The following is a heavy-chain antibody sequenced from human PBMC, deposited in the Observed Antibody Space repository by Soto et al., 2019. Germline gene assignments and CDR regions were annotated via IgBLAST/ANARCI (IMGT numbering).Heavy chain of an antibody. D-gene: IGHD4-17*01. CDR2: IIPIFGTA. J-gene: IGHJ2*01. V-gene: IGHV1-69*12. CDR3: ARGPSMTTVVTPDWYFDL. Sequence: QVQLVQSGAEVKKPGSSVKVSCKASGGTFSSYAISWVRQAPGQGLEWMGGIIPIFGTANYAQKFRGRVTITADESTSTAYMELSSLRSEDTAVYYCARGPSMTTVVTPDWYFDLWGRGTLVTVSS. CDR1: GGTFSSYA.